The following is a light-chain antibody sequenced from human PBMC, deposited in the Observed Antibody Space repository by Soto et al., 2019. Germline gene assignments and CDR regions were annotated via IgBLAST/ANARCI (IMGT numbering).Light chain of an antibody. J-gene: IGLJ2*01. Sequence: QSALTQPASVSGSPGQSITISCTGTSSDVGSYNLVSWYQQHPGKAPKLMIYEVSKRPSGVSNRFSGSKSGNTASLTIPGLQAEDEADYYCCSYAGSSTSYVVFGGGTKVTVL. CDR2: EVS. CDR1: SSDVGSYNL. V-gene: IGLV2-23*02. CDR3: CSYAGSSTSYVV.